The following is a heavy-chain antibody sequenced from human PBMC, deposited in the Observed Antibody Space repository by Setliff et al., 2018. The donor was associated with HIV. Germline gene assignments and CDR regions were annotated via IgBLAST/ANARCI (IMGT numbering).Heavy chain of an antibody. V-gene: IGHV3-23*01. J-gene: IGHJ5*02. CDR3: AKCGGTCWHNFFGP. CDR1: GFSFSNFA. CDR2: ISDSGGAS. Sequence: PGGSLRLSCAASGFSFSNFAMNWVRQAPGKGLEWVSGISDSGGASHYADSGKGRFTISRDNSKKMLYLQMNSLRAEDTAVYYCAKCGGTCWHNFFGPWGQGTLVTVSS. D-gene: IGHD2-15*01.